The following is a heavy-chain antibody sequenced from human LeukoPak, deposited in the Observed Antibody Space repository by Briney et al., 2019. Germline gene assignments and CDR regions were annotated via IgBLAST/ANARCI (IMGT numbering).Heavy chain of an antibody. J-gene: IGHJ5*02. CDR1: GGTFSSYA. CDR3: AVMTTVTQEDYSWFDP. D-gene: IGHD4-17*01. CDR2: IIPIFGTA. V-gene: IGHV1-69*13. Sequence: GASVKVSCKASGGTFSSYAFSWVRQAPGQGLEWMGGIIPIFGTANYAQKFQGRVTITADESTSTAYMELSSLRSEDTAVYYCAVMTTVTQEDYSWFDPWGQGTLVTASS.